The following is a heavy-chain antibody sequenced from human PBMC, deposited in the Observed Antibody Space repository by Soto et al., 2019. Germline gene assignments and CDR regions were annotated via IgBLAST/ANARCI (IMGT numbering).Heavy chain of an antibody. V-gene: IGHV3-23*01. J-gene: IGHJ4*02. D-gene: IGHD6-19*01. CDR3: AKDVQFSSAYYFDS. Sequence: GGSLRLSCAASGFTFSGYAMSWVRQTPGKGLEWVSGVSGSGGSTFYADSVKGRFTISRDNSKNTLSLQMSSLRVEDTAIYYCAKDVQFSSAYYFDSWGQGTLVTVSS. CDR1: GFTFSGYA. CDR2: VSGSGGST.